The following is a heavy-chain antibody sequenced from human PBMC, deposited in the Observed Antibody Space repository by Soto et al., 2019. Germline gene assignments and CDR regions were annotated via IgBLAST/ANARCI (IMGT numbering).Heavy chain of an antibody. J-gene: IGHJ6*02. CDR2: IYYSGNT. CDR3: ARTPGYNSPIPYYYFGMDV. Sequence: PSETLSLTCTVSGGSIISYYWSWIRQPPGKGLEWIGYIYYSGNTNFNPSLKSRVTIAVDTSKNQVSLRLTSVSAADTAVYYCARTPGYNSPIPYYYFGMDVWGQGTTVTVSS. CDR1: GGSIISYY. D-gene: IGHD6-13*01. V-gene: IGHV4-59*01.